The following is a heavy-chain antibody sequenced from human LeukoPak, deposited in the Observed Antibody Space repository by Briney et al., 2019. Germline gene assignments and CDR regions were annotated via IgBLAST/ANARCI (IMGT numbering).Heavy chain of an antibody. Sequence: SQTLSLTCAVSGGSISSGGYSWSWIRQPPGKGLEWLGCIYHSGGTYYNPSLKRRVTISVDRSKNQFSLKLSSVTAADTAVYYCARALQCSSTSCYGRFYYYGMDVWGQGTTVTVSS. D-gene: IGHD2-2*01. J-gene: IGHJ6*02. V-gene: IGHV4-30-2*01. CDR2: IYHSGGT. CDR3: ARALQCSSTSCYGRFYYYGMDV. CDR1: GGSISSGGYS.